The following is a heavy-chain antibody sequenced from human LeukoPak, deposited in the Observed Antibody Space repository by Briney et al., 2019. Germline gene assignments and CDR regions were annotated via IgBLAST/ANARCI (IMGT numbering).Heavy chain of an antibody. CDR3: AKDTETSVVTGPFDY. J-gene: IGHJ4*02. V-gene: IGHV3-9*01. CDR2: ISWNSGRI. Sequence: PGRSLRLSCAASGFTFDDYAMHWVRQAPGKGLEWVSGISWNSGRIGYVDSVKGRFTISRDNAKNSLYLQMNSLRAEDTAFYYCAKDTETSVVTGPFDYWGQGTLVTVSS. CDR1: GFTFDDYA. D-gene: IGHD4-23*01.